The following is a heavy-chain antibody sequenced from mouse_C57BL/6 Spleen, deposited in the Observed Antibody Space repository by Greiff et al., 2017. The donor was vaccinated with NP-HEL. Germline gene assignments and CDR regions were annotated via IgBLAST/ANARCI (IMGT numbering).Heavy chain of an antibody. CDR1: GYAFTNYL. CDR3: ARSGQRDAMDY. D-gene: IGHD3-1*01. V-gene: IGHV1-54*01. J-gene: IGHJ4*01. Sequence: QVQLQQSGAELVRPGTSVKVSCKASGYAFTNYLIEWVKQRPGQGLEWIGVINPGSGGTNYNEKFKGKATLTADKSSSTAYMQLSSLTSEDSAVYFCARSGQRDAMDYWGQGTSVTVSS. CDR2: INPGSGGT.